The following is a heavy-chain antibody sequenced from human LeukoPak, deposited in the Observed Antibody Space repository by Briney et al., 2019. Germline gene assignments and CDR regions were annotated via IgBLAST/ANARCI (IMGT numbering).Heavy chain of an antibody. D-gene: IGHD4-17*01. V-gene: IGHV3-30*02. CDR1: GFTFSSYA. CDR2: TRYDGSDK. J-gene: IGHJ4*02. CDR3: ATPPHDYGDYYFAF. Sequence: GGSLRLSCAASGFTFSSYAMHWVRQAPGKGLEWVAFTRYDGSDKYYTDSVKGRFTISRDNSKNTLYLQMNSLRTEDTAVYYCATPPHDYGDYYFAFWGQGTLVTVSS.